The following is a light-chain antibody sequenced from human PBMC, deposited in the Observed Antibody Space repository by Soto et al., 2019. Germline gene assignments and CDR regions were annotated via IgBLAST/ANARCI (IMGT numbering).Light chain of an antibody. CDR2: AFT. J-gene: IGLJ3*02. CDR1: SSNIGAGYD. V-gene: IGLV1-40*01. Sequence: QSVLTQPPSVSGAPGQRVSISCTGNSSNIGAGYDVHWYQKGLHTAPKLVIYAFTERPSGVPARFSCSRSASSASLAVTGLQAEDEDDYYCQSYDIRLSAWVFGGGTKVTVL. CDR3: QSYDIRLSAWV.